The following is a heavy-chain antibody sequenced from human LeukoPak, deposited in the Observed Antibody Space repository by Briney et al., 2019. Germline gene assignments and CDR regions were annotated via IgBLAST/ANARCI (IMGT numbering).Heavy chain of an antibody. Sequence: SETLSLTCTVSGGSISSYYWSWIRQPPGKGLEWIGYIYYSGSTNYNPSLKSRVTISVDTSKNQFSLKLSSVTAADTAVYYCARAHSSSFEFDYWGQGTLVTVSS. CDR3: ARAHSSSFEFDY. D-gene: IGHD6-6*01. J-gene: IGHJ4*02. CDR1: GGSISSYY. CDR2: IYYSGST. V-gene: IGHV4-59*01.